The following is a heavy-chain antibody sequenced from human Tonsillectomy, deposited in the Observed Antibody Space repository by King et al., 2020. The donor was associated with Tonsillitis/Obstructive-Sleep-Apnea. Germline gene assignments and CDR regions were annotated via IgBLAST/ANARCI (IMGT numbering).Heavy chain of an antibody. D-gene: IGHD3-16*01. Sequence: VQLVESGGGVVQPGRSLRLSCAASGFTFSSYAMHWVRQAPGKGLEWVAVMSCNGTNKYYADSVKGRFTISRDNSKNTLYLQMNSLRAEEPAVYYCARKLGLDGYYYYDMDVWGQGTTVTVSS. V-gene: IGHV3-30*04. CDR2: MSCNGTNK. CDR3: ARKLGLDGYYYYDMDV. J-gene: IGHJ6*02. CDR1: GFTFSSYA.